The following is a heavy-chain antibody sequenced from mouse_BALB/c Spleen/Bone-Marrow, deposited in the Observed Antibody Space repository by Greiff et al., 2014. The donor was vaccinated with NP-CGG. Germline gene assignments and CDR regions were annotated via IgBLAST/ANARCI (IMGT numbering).Heavy chain of an antibody. V-gene: IGHV5-6*01. CDR3: ARQYGNFGVMDY. CDR1: GFTFSKYG. J-gene: IGHJ4*01. CDR2: ISSGGSYT. D-gene: IGHD2-1*01. Sequence: EVQLQESGGDLVKPGGSLKLSCAASGFTFSKYGMSWVRQTPDKRLEWVANISSGGSYTYYPGSVKGRFTISRDNAKNTLYLQMSSLKSEDTAMYYCARQYGNFGVMDYWGQGTSVTVSS.